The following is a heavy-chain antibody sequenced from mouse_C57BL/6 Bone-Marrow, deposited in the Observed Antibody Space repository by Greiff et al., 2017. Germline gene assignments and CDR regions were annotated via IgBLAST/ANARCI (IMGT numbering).Heavy chain of an antibody. CDR3: ASLAYYAMDY. J-gene: IGHJ4*01. Sequence: EVKVVESGGGLVQPGGSLSLSCAASGFTFTDYYMSWVRQPPGKALEWLGFIRNKANGYTTAYSASVKGRFTISRDNSQIMLYLQMNALRAEDSATYYCASLAYYAMDYWGQGTSVTVSS. CDR1: GFTFTDYY. V-gene: IGHV7-3*01. CDR2: IRNKANGYTT.